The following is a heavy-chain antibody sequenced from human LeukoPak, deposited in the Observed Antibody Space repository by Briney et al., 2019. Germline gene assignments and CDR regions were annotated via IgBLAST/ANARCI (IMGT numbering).Heavy chain of an antibody. D-gene: IGHD3-10*02. J-gene: IGHJ4*02. CDR2: IFSEGTT. CDR1: GFTVSSNY. CDR3: ARGMLGELTPFDY. Sequence: GGSLRLSCAASGFTVSSNYMSWVRQAPGKGLEWVSVIFSEGTTYFAGSVKGRFTISRDNSKNTLYLQMNSLRAEDTAVYYCARGMLGELTPFDYWGQGTLVTVSS. V-gene: IGHV3-53*01.